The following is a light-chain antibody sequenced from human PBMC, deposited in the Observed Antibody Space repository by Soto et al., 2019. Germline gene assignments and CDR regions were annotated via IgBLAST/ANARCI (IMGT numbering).Light chain of an antibody. CDR1: QSLRSW. CDR2: DAS. CDR3: QQYYNYST. V-gene: IGKV1-5*01. Sequence: DIQITQSPSALSASVGNRVTISCRASQSLRSWLAWSQQKPGKAPKLLIYDASSLESGVPSRFSGSGSGTVFTLTISSLQPDYFATCYCQQYYNYSTFGQGTKVDI. J-gene: IGKJ1*01.